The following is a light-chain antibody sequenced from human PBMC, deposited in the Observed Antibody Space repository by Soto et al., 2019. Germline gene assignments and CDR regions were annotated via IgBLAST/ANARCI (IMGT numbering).Light chain of an antibody. Sequence: QSALTQPPSASGTPGQRVTISCSGSSSNIGSNSVYWYQQLPGTAPKLLIYRNNQRPSGVPDRFSGSKSGTSASLAISGLRSEDEADYYCAAWDDSLSGWVFGGGTKLTVL. CDR1: SSNIGSNS. J-gene: IGLJ3*02. CDR3: AAWDDSLSGWV. CDR2: RNN. V-gene: IGLV1-47*01.